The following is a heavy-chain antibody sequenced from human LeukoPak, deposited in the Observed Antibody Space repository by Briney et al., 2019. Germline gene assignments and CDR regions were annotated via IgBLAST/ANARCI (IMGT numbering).Heavy chain of an antibody. CDR3: ARDRGLRLGELSCNWFDP. CDR2: IYYSGST. J-gene: IGHJ5*02. Sequence: SETLSLTCTVSGGSISSSSYYWGWIRQPPGKGLEWNGSIYYSGSTYYNPSLKSRVTISVDTSKNQFSLKLSSVTAADTAVYYCARDRGLRLGELSCNWFDPWGQGTLVTVSS. D-gene: IGHD3-16*02. V-gene: IGHV4-39*07. CDR1: GGSISSSSYY.